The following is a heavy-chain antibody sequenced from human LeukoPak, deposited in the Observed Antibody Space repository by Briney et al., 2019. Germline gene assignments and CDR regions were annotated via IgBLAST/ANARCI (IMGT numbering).Heavy chain of an antibody. Sequence: PSETLSLTCAVSGGSISSGGYSWSWIRQPPGKGLVWIGYIYHSGSTYYNPSLKSRVTISVDRSKNQFSLKLSSVTAADTAVYYCARVIAVAGAIDYWGQGTLVTVSS. D-gene: IGHD6-19*01. CDR1: GGSISSGGYS. CDR2: IYHSGST. CDR3: ARVIAVAGAIDY. J-gene: IGHJ4*02. V-gene: IGHV4-30-2*01.